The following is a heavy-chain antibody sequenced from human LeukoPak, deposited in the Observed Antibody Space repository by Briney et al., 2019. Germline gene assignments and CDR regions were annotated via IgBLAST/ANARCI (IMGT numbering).Heavy chain of an antibody. CDR1: GGSIRSSYYY. Sequence: PSETLSLTCTVSGGSIRSSYYYWGWIRQPPGKGLEWIGSINDSGSTYYNPSLKSRVTISVDTSKNQFSLKLNSVTAADTAVYYCARHYGHWGQGTLVTVSS. CDR3: ARHYGH. V-gene: IGHV4-39*01. CDR2: INDSGST. D-gene: IGHD3-10*01. J-gene: IGHJ4*02.